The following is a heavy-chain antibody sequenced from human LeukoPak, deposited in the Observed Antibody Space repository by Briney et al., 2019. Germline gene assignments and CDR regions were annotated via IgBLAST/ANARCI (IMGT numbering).Heavy chain of an antibody. Sequence: GGSLRLSCAASGFTFSSYSMNWVRQAPGKGLEWVSSISDSSSYIYYADSVKGRFTISRDNAKNSLYLQMNSLRAEDTALYYCAKDNGLVAGFFDYWGQGTLVTVSS. CDR1: GFTFSSYS. J-gene: IGHJ4*02. CDR2: ISDSSSYI. D-gene: IGHD6-19*01. V-gene: IGHV3-21*04. CDR3: AKDNGLVAGFFDY.